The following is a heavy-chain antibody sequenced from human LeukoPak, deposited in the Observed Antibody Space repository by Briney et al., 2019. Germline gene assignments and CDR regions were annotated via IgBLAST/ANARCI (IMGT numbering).Heavy chain of an antibody. D-gene: IGHD3-22*01. J-gene: IGHJ3*02. V-gene: IGHV4-59*02. Sequence: SETLSLTCTVSGGSVSSHYWSWIRQPPGKGLEWIGYLYFSGSTGYNPSLKSRVSISVETSKNQFSLRLSSVTAADTAVYYCARPYDSSGYYIRGAFDIWGQGAMVTVS. CDR3: ARPYDSSGYYIRGAFDI. CDR1: GGSVSSHY. CDR2: LYFSGST.